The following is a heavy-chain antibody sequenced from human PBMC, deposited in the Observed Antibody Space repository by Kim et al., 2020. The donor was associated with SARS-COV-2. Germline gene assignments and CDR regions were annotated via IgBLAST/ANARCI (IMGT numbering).Heavy chain of an antibody. J-gene: IGHJ2*01. CDR1: GFTFSSYA. V-gene: IGHV3-23*01. Sequence: GGSLRLSCAASGFTFSSYAMTWVRQAPGKGLEWVSAISSSDDGTYYADSVKGRFTISRDNSKNTLYLQMNSLRAEDTAIYYCAKVLIAVVIAATQPWHFDLWGRGTLVTVSS. D-gene: IGHD2-15*01. CDR2: ISSSDDGT. CDR3: AKVLIAVVIAATQPWHFDL.